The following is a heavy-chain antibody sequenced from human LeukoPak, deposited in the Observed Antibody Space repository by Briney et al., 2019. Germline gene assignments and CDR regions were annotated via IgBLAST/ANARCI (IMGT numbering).Heavy chain of an antibody. J-gene: IGHJ3*02. CDR2: INPNSGGT. Sequence: ASVKVSCKASGYTFTGYYMHWVRQAPGQGLEWMGWINPNSGGTNYARKFQGRVTMTRDTSISTAYMELSRLRSDDTAVYYCAHVIAVAGTTTDAFDIWGQGTMVTVSS. CDR3: AHVIAVAGTTTDAFDI. V-gene: IGHV1-2*02. D-gene: IGHD6-19*01. CDR1: GYTFTGYY.